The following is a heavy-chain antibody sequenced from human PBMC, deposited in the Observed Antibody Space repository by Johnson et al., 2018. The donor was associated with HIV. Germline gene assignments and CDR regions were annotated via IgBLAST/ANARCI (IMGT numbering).Heavy chain of an antibody. CDR1: GFTFSSYW. CDR3: TTEGDAFDI. CDR2: LKSKVDGGTT. V-gene: IGHV3-15*01. Sequence: VQLVESGGGLVQPGGSLRLSCAASGFTFSSYWMSWVRQAPGKGLEWVGRLKSKVDGGTTDYAAPVKDRFTISRDDSKNTLYLQMSSLRTEDAAVYYCTTEGDAFDIWGQGTMVTVSS. J-gene: IGHJ3*02.